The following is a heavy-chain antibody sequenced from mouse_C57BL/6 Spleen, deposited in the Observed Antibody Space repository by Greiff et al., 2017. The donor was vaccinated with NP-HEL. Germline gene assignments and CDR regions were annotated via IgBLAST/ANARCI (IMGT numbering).Heavy chain of an antibody. CDR2: IWSGGST. CDR3: ARDHYYGSSYDAMDY. CDR1: GFSLTSYG. J-gene: IGHJ4*01. Sequence: VMLVESGPGLVQPSQSLSITCTVSGFSLTSYGVHWVRQSPGKGLEWLGVIWSGGSTDYNAAFISRLSISKDNSKSQVFFKMNSLQADDTAIYYCARDHYYGSSYDAMDYGGQGTSVTVSS. V-gene: IGHV2-2*01. D-gene: IGHD1-1*01.